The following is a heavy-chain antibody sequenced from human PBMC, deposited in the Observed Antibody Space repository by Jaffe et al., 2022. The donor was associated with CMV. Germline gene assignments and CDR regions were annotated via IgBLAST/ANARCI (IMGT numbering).Heavy chain of an antibody. D-gene: IGHD3-3*01. CDR2: INHSGST. V-gene: IGHV4-34*01. CDR3: ARVSPLGYDFWSGYYGKDGYYYYYMDV. J-gene: IGHJ6*03. Sequence: QVQLQQWGAGLLKPSETLSLTCAVYGGSFSGYYWSWIRQPPGKGLEWIGEINHSGSTNYNPSLKSRVTISVDTSKNQFSLKLSSVTAADTAVYYCARVSPLGYDFWSGYYGKDGYYYYYMDVWGKGTTVTVSS. CDR1: GGSFSGYY.